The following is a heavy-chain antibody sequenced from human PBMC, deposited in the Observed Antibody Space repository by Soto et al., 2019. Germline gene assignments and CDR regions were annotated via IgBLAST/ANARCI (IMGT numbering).Heavy chain of an antibody. J-gene: IGHJ4*02. Sequence: GGSLRLSCVVSVFPFVANAMSWVRQAPGKGLEWVSGLSNTGRRTSYADSVKGRFNISRDNSENTVYLQMNSLRVEDTAVYYCATEMGATQGPFDNWGQGTLVTVSS. CDR3: ATEMGATQGPFDN. D-gene: IGHD1-26*01. V-gene: IGHV3-23*01. CDR1: VFPFVANA. CDR2: LSNTGRRT.